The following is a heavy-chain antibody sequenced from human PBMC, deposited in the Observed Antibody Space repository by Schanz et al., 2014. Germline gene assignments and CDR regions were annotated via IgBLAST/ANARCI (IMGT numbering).Heavy chain of an antibody. CDR2: ISHNSHYT. CDR3: ARRYSGRYCFDS. J-gene: IGHJ4*02. V-gene: IGHV3-11*06. CDR1: GFTFSDYY. D-gene: IGHD1-26*01. Sequence: QVQLVESGGGLVKPGGSLRLSCAASGFTFSDYYMSWIRQAPGKGLEWVSYISHNSHYTNYADSVKGRFTISRDTAENSVYLQMNSLRAEDTAVYYCARRYSGRYCFDSWGQGTLVAVSS.